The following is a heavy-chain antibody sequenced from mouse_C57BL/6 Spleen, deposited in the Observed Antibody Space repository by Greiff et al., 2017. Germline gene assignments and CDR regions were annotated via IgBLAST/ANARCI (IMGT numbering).Heavy chain of an antibody. CDR2: INPNYGTT. CDR3: ARSVYDGYYYAMDY. Sequence: VQLKESGPELVKPGASVKISCKASGYSFTDYNMNWVKQSNGKSLEWIGVINPNYGTTSYNQKFKGKATLTVDQSSSTAYMQLNSLTSEDSAVYYCARSVYDGYYYAMDYWGQGTSVTVSS. D-gene: IGHD2-3*01. CDR1: GYSFTDYN. V-gene: IGHV1-39*01. J-gene: IGHJ4*01.